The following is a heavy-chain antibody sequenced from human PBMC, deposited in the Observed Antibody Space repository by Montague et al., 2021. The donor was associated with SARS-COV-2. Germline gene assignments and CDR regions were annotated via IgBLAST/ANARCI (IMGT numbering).Heavy chain of an antibody. V-gene: IGHV4-4*02. J-gene: IGHJ4*02. CDR3: GRGGLGNRGFDY. CDR1: DVSLSTSTW. CDR2: IYLSGVT. Sequence: SETLSLTCVVSDVSLSTSTWWSWVRQSPGRGLEWVGEIYLSGVTXYNPSVKSRVSISLDDSRSQFSLMLTSVTAADTAVYFCGRGGLGNRGFDYWGQGTLVTVSS. D-gene: IGHD3/OR15-3a*01.